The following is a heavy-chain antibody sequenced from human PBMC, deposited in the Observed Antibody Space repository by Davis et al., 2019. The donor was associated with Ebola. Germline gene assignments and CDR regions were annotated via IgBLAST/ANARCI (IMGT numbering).Heavy chain of an antibody. J-gene: IGHJ4*02. Sequence: GGSLRPSCAAPGFTFSGSAMHWVRQASGKGLEWVGRIRSKANSSATAYAASVKGRFTISRDDSKNTAYLQMNSLKTEDTAVYYCTTPGIAVAGDYWGQGSLVTVSS. D-gene: IGHD6-19*01. CDR1: GFTFSGSA. V-gene: IGHV3-73*01. CDR2: IRSKANSSAT. CDR3: TTPGIAVAGDY.